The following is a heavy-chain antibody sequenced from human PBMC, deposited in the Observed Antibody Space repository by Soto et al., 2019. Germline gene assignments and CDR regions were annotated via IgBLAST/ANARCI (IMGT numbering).Heavy chain of an antibody. CDR3: ARAPYIVLVPAAIPTFGMDV. V-gene: IGHV3-30-3*01. D-gene: IGHD2-2*01. Sequence: PGGSLRLSCAASGFTFSSYAMHWVRQAPGKGLEWVAVISYDGSNKYYADSVKGRFTISRDNSKNTLYLQMNSLRAEDTAVYYCARAPYIVLVPAAIPTFGMDVWGQGTTVTVSS. CDR2: ISYDGSNK. CDR1: GFTFSSYA. J-gene: IGHJ6*02.